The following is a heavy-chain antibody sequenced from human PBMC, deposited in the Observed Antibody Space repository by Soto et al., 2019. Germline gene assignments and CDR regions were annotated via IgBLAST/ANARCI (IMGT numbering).Heavy chain of an antibody. CDR3: ARGVTSLSHNWFDP. V-gene: IGHV4-59*01. CDR2: IYYSGST. D-gene: IGHD2-21*02. CDR1: GGSISSYY. Sequence: SETLSLTCTVSGGSISSYYWSWIRQPPGKGLEWIGYIYYSGSTNYNPSLKSRVTISVDTSKNQFSLKLSSATAADTAVYYCARGVTSLSHNWFDPWGQVTLVTVSS. J-gene: IGHJ5*02.